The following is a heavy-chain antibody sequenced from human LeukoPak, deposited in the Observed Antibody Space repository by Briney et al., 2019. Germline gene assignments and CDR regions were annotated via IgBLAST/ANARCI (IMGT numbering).Heavy chain of an antibody. V-gene: IGHV4-34*01. Sequence: SETLSLACAVYGGSFSGYYWSWIRQPPGKGLEWIGEINHSGSTSYNPSLKSRVTISVDTSKNQFSLKLSSVTAADTAVYYCQYSSSSESNWFDPWGQGTLVTVSS. J-gene: IGHJ5*02. CDR1: GGSFSGYY. D-gene: IGHD6-6*01. CDR2: INHSGST. CDR3: QYSSSSESNWFDP.